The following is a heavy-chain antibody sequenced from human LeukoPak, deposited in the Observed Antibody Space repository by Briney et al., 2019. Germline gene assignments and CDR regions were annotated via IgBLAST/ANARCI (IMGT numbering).Heavy chain of an antibody. V-gene: IGHV4-39*01. D-gene: IGHD3-10*01. Sequence: SETLSLTCTVSGGSLNSHTFYWAWIRQPPGKGLEWIGNIYYSGSTYYNPSLKSRVTISITTSKNQFSLNLTSVSAADRAVYYCARMVRGIILGPNYYSYSMDVWGKGATVTVSS. CDR1: GGSLNSHTFY. CDR2: IYYSGST. J-gene: IGHJ6*03. CDR3: ARMVRGIILGPNYYSYSMDV.